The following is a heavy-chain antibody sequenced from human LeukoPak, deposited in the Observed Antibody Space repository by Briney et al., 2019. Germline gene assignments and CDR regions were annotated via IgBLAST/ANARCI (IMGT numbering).Heavy chain of an antibody. CDR1: GYTFITYG. Sequence: ALVKVSCKASGYTFITYGINWVRQAPGQGLEWMGGIIPIFGTANYAQKFQGRVTITADESTSTAYMELSSLRSEDTAVYYCARSGYLSGSYFDYWGQGTLVTVSS. CDR3: ARSGYLSGSYFDY. D-gene: IGHD3-10*01. J-gene: IGHJ4*02. V-gene: IGHV1-69*13. CDR2: IIPIFGTA.